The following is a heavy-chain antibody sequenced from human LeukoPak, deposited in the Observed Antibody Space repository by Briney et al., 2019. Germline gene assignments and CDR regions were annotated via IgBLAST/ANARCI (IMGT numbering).Heavy chain of an antibody. V-gene: IGHV3-33*01. J-gene: IGHJ6*02. CDR2: IWYDGSNK. CDR3: ARNGEYCSAGCTSHSYSYGLDV. Sequence: GGSLRLSCAASGFSFSNHGIHWVRQAPGKGLEWVSLIWYDGSNKYYADSVKGRFTISRDDSKNTVYLQMNSLRAGDTSVYYCARNGEYCSAGCTSHSYSYGLDVWGQGTTVTVSS. CDR1: GFSFSNHG. D-gene: IGHD2-15*01.